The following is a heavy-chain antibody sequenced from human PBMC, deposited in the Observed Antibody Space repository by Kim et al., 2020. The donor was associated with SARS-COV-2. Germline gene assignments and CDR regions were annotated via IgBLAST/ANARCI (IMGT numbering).Heavy chain of an antibody. Sequence: GGSLRLSCAASGFTFSDYSMNWVRQAPGKGLQWVSYISSSGTTKSYADSVRGRFIISRDNAKNSLYLQMNSLGDEDSAVYYCAINPKSQVPIPPLDSSGQGTVVTLSP. CDR1: GFTFSDYS. V-gene: IGHV3-48*02. D-gene: IGHD2-21*01. CDR3: AINPKSQVPIPPLDS. CDR2: ISSSGTTK. J-gene: IGHJ5*01.